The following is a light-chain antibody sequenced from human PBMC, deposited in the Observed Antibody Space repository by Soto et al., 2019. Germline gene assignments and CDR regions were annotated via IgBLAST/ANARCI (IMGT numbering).Light chain of an antibody. V-gene: IGLV1-40*01. J-gene: IGLJ3*02. CDR3: QSYDSSLNPWV. CDR1: SSNIGAGYD. CDR2: GNS. Sequence: QSVLTQPPSVSGAPGQRVTISCTGSSSNIGAGYDVHWYQQLPGKAPKLLIHGNSNRPSGVPDRSSGSKSGTSASLAITGLQSEDEAHYYCQSYDSSLNPWVFGGGTKLTVL.